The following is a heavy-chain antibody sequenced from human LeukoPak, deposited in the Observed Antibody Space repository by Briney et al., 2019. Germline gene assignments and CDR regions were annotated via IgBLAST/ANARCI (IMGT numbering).Heavy chain of an antibody. CDR2: IDSRGTYI. CDR3: ARDTLTDLSPYYHDSSGYYGGDY. V-gene: IGHV3-21*01. J-gene: IGHJ4*02. Sequence: PGGSLRLSCAASGFTFSSYYMNWVRQAPGKGLEWVSSIDSRGTYIYYVDSVKGRFTISRDNAKNSLYLQMNSLRAEDTAVYYCARDTLTDLSPYYHDSSGYYGGDYWGQGTLVTVSS. CDR1: GFTFSSYY. D-gene: IGHD3-22*01.